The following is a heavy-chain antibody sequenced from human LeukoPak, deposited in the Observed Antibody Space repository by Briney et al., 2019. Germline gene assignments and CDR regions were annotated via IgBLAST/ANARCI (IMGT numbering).Heavy chain of an antibody. D-gene: IGHD3-22*01. Sequence: ASVKVSCKASGYAFTSYGISWVRQAPGQGLEWMGWISAYNGNTNYAQKLQGRVTMTTDTSTSTAYMELRSLRSDDTAVYYCARASTYYYDSSGYRPYDYWGQGTLVTVSS. CDR2: ISAYNGNT. CDR1: GYAFTSYG. V-gene: IGHV1-18*01. CDR3: ARASTYYYDSSGYRPYDY. J-gene: IGHJ4*02.